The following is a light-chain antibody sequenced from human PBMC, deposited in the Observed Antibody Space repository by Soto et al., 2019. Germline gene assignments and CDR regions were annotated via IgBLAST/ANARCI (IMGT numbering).Light chain of an antibody. V-gene: IGKV4-1*01. CDR2: WAS. J-gene: IGKJ4*01. CDR3: QQYYSTPLT. CDR1: QSVLYSSNNKNY. Sequence: DIVLTQSPGSLAVSLGERATINCKSSQSVLYSSNNKNYLAWYQQKPGQPPKLLIYWASTRESGVPDRFSGSGSVTDFTLTISSLQAEDVAVYYCQQYYSTPLTFGGGTKVEIK.